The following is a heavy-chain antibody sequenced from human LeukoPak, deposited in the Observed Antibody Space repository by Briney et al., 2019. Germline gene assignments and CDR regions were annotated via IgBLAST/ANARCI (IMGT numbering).Heavy chain of an antibody. D-gene: IGHD1-26*01. CDR3: VRSKTYFFEY. J-gene: IGHJ4*02. Sequence: GGSLRLSCAASGFTFSSYSMNWVRQAPGKGLEWLSYITSSSSNIYYADSVKGRFTISRDNAKSSLYLQMNSLRDEDTALYYCVRSKTYFFEYWGQGALVTVSS. V-gene: IGHV3-48*02. CDR1: GFTFSSYS. CDR2: ITSSSSNI.